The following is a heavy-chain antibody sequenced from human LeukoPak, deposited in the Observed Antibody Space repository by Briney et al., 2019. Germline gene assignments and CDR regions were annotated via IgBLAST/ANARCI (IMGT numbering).Heavy chain of an antibody. CDR3: ARDYYSRFDY. CDR2: INSEGSST. V-gene: IGHV3-74*01. Sequence: GGSLRLSCAASGFTLSRYGMNWVRQPPGKGLVWVSRINSEGSSTTYADSVKGRFTISRDNAKNTLILQMNSLRAEDTAVYYCARDYYSRFDYWGQGTLVTVSS. J-gene: IGHJ4*02. D-gene: IGHD3-22*01. CDR1: GFTLSRYG.